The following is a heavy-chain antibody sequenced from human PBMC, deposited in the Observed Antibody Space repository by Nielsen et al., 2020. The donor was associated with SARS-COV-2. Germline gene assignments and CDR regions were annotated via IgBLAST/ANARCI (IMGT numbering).Heavy chain of an antibody. Sequence: ASVKVSCKASGYTFTSYGISWVRQAPGQGLEWMGWISAYSGNTNYAQKLQGRVTMTTDTSTSTAYMELRSLRSDDTAVYYCARGTYYYDSSPSDYWGQGTLVTVSS. D-gene: IGHD3-22*01. J-gene: IGHJ4*02. CDR1: GYTFTSYG. CDR2: ISAYSGNT. V-gene: IGHV1-18*04. CDR3: ARGTYYYDSSPSDY.